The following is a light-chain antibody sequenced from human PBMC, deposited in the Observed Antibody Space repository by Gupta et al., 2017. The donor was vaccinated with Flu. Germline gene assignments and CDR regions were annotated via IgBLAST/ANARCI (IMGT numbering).Light chain of an antibody. V-gene: IGKV2-30*01. J-gene: IGKJ2*01. CDR1: ESLRYSDGKTY. CDR2: KVS. CDR3: RQIKHCPPST. Sequence: DVVLTHSPLSLPVTLGQPASIYCRSSESLRYSDGKTYLNWFNQRPGQAPRRLIYKVSSRDAGVPDRFPACGSSNYLPLKSSSGEEEDVGSFYFRQIKHCPPSTFGQGTKVEIK.